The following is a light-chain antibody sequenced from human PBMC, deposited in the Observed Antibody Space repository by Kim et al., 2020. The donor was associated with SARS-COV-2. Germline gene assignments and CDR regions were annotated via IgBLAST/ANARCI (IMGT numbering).Light chain of an antibody. CDR3: QVWDSRGAVV. CDR1: NIDTKG. CDR2: YDS. J-gene: IGLJ2*01. V-gene: IGLV3-21*04. Sequence: SYELTQPPSVSVAPGKTARLSCGVNNIDTKGVHWYQQKPGQAPVLVINYDSDRASGIPERFSGSNSGDTATLTISGVEAGDEADYYCQVWDSRGAVVFGGGTQLTVL.